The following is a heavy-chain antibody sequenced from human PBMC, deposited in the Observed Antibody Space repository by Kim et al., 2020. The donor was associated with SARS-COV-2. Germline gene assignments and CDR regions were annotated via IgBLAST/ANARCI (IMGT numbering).Heavy chain of an antibody. CDR1: GFTFSSYG. J-gene: IGHJ4*02. V-gene: IGHV3-30*18. D-gene: IGHD3-10*01. CDR2: ISYDGSNK. CDR3: AKVWFGEFPHDPIDY. Sequence: GGSLRLSCAASGFTFSSYGMHWVRQAPGKGLEWVAVISYDGSNKYYADSVKGRFTISRDNSKNTLYLQMNSLRAEDTAVYYCAKVWFGEFPHDPIDYWGQGTLVTVSS.